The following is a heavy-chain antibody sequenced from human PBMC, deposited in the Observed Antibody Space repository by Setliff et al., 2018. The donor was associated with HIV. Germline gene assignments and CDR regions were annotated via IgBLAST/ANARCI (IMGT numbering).Heavy chain of an antibody. CDR2: IYHSGST. V-gene: IGHV4-4*02. CDR1: GASISDIIW. Sequence: PSETLSLTCAVSGASISDIIWWSWVRQPPGKGLEWIGEIYHSGSTNYNPSLKSRVTISVDKSKNQFSLKLSSVTAADTAVYYCARGPARAVARPGWLDPWGQGTLVTVSS. J-gene: IGHJ5*02. D-gene: IGHD6-19*01. CDR3: ARGPARAVARPGWLDP.